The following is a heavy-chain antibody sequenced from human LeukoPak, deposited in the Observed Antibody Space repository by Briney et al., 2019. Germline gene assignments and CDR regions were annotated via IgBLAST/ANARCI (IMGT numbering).Heavy chain of an antibody. V-gene: IGHV4-39*07. CDR2: IYYTGST. CDR1: RGSVSSSTYY. J-gene: IGHJ4*02. Sequence: SETLSLTCTVSRGSVSSSTYYWSWVRQPPGKGLEWIASIYYTGSTYYNPSLKSRVTISLDMSKNEFFLTMTSVAAADTAVYFCTAEKNGSPHYWGQGTQVTVSS. D-gene: IGHD2-8*01. CDR3: TAEKNGSPHY.